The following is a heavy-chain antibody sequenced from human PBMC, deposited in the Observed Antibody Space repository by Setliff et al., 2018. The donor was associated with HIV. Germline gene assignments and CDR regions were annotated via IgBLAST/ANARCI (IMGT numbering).Heavy chain of an antibody. Sequence: SETLSLTCAVSGYSISSGHYWGWIRQPPGKGLEWIGSIYHSGTTYDNPSLKSRVTISVDTSKNQFSLKLSSVTAADTAVYYCARPQYPGYYFDYWGQGTLVTVSS. D-gene: IGHD2-2*01. J-gene: IGHJ4*02. V-gene: IGHV4-38-2*01. CDR2: IYHSGTT. CDR3: ARPQYPGYYFDY. CDR1: GYSISSGHY.